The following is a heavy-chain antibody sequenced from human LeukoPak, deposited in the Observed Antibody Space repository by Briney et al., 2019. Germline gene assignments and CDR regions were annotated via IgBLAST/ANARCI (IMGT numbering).Heavy chain of an antibody. CDR2: INPSGGST. J-gene: IGHJ4*02. CDR3: ARDHEVRGVASNYFDY. Sequence: ASVKVSRKASGYTFTSYYMHWVRQAPGQGLEWMGIINPSGGSTSYAQKFQGRVTMTSDTSTSTVYMELSSLRSEDTAVYYCARDHEVRGVASNYFDYWGQGTLVTVSS. D-gene: IGHD3-10*01. CDR1: GYTFTSYY. V-gene: IGHV1-46*01.